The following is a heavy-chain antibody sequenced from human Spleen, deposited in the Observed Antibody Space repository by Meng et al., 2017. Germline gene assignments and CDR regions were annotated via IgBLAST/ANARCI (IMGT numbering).Heavy chain of an antibody. CDR1: GFTFDDYA. J-gene: IGHJ6*02. V-gene: IGHV3-9*01. CDR2: ISWNSGSI. D-gene: IGHD6-13*01. CDR3: ASAAAAGTAVGMDV. Sequence: GGSLRLSCAASGFTFDDYAMHWVRQAPGKGLEWVSGISWNSGSIGYADSVKGRFIISRDNAKNSLYLQMNSLRAEDTALYYCASAAAAGTAVGMDVWGQGTTVTVSS.